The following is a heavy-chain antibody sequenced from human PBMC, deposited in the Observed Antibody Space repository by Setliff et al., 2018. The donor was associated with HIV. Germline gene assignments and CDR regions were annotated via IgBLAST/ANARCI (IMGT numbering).Heavy chain of an antibody. D-gene: IGHD5-12*01. CDR3: ASCGGYSRNFYGMDV. CDR1: GYTFTFYS. Sequence: ASVKVSCKASGYTFTFYSIHWVRQAPGHGLEWMGIINPSGGSTSYSQKFQGRVTMTRDTSTSTVYMELNSLRSEDTAVYYCASCGGYSRNFYGMDVWGQGTTVTVSS. CDR2: INPSGGST. V-gene: IGHV1-46*01. J-gene: IGHJ6*02.